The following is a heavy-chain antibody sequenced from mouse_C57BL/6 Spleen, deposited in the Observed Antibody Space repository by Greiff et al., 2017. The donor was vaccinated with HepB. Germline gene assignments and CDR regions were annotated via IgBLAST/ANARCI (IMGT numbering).Heavy chain of an antibody. D-gene: IGHD1-1*01. CDR1: GFNIKNTY. Sequence: EVKVVESVAELVRPGASVKLSCTASGFNIKNTYMHWVKQRPEQGLEWIGRIDPANGNTKYAPKFQGKATITADTSSNTAYLQLSSLTSEDTAIYYCARGRGRITTVVATDWYFDVWGTGTTVTVSS. CDR3: ARGRGRITTVVATDWYFDV. J-gene: IGHJ1*03. CDR2: IDPANGNT. V-gene: IGHV14-3*01.